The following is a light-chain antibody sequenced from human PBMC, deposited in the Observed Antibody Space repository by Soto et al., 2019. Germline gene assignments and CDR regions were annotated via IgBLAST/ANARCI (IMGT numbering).Light chain of an antibody. CDR2: GTS. CDR3: QQYASSPGT. CDR1: QSVKSSY. Sequence: EIVSTQSPGTLSLAPGEGSTLSCRSSQSVKSSYLAWYQQKPGQAPRLLIFGTSNRATGIPDRFRGGGSGTDFTLTISSLEPEDFAVYYCQQYASSPGTFGQGTKVDI. J-gene: IGKJ1*01. V-gene: IGKV3-20*01.